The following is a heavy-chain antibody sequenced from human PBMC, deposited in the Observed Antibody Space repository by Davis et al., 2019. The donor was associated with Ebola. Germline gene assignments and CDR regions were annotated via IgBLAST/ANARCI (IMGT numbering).Heavy chain of an antibody. J-gene: IGHJ4*02. Sequence: SETLSLTCAVYGGSFSGYYWSWIRQPPGKGLEWIGEINHSGSTNYNPSLKSRVTISVDTSKNQFSLKLSSVTAADTAVYYCARMAGYGNDYWGQGTLVTVSS. V-gene: IGHV4-34*01. D-gene: IGHD5-18*01. CDR3: ARMAGYGNDY. CDR2: INHSGST. CDR1: GGSFSGYY.